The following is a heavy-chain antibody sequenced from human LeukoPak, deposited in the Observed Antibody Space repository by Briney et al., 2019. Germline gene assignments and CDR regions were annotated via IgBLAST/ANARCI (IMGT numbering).Heavy chain of an antibody. Sequence: GGSLRLSCAASGFTFSSYAMHWVRQAPGKGLEWVAVISYDGSNKYYADSVKGRFTISRDNSKNTLYLQMNSLRDEDTAVYYCARAIRAMVRGVIKRDYGMDVWGKGTTVTVSS. J-gene: IGHJ6*04. D-gene: IGHD3-10*01. CDR2: ISYDGSNK. CDR3: ARAIRAMVRGVIKRDYGMDV. V-gene: IGHV3-30*04. CDR1: GFTFSSYA.